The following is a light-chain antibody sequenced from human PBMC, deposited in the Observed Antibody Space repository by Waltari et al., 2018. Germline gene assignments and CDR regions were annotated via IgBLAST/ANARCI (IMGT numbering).Light chain of an antibody. Sequence: DIVMTQSPLSLSVTPGEPASISCRSSQSLLHSNGKKYLTWYLQKPGQSPHVLIYLSSTRAAGVPGRFSGSGSDTDCTLRISSVEAEDVGVYFCQQGHQIPFTFGQVARLEI. CDR2: LSS. J-gene: IGKJ2*01. V-gene: IGKV2-28*01. CDR3: QQGHQIPFT. CDR1: QSLLHSNGKKY.